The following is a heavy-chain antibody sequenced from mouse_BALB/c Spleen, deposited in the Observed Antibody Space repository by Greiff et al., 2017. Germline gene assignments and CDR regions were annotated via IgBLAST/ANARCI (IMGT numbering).Heavy chain of an antibody. V-gene: IGHV3-2*02. CDR1: GYSITSDYA. J-gene: IGHJ4*01. CDR3: ARRGYGSSPLYAMDY. D-gene: IGHD1-1*01. CDR2: ISYSGST. Sequence: EVMLVESGPGLVKPSQSLSLTCTVTGYSITSDYAWNWIRQFPGNKLEWMGYISYSGSTSYNPSLKSRISITRDTSKNQFFLQLNSVTTEDTATYYCARRGYGSSPLYAMDYWGQGTSVTVSS.